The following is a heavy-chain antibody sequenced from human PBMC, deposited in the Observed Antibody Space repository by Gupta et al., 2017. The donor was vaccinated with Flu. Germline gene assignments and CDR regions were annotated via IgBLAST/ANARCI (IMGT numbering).Heavy chain of an antibody. J-gene: IGHJ6*02. V-gene: IGHV3-21*01. CDR3: ARVIVATMSYYYGMDV. D-gene: IGHD5-12*01. Sequence: EVQLVESGGGLVKPGGSLRLSCAASGFTFSSYSMNWVRQAPGKGLEWVSSISSSSSYIYYADSVKGRFTISRDNTKNSLYLQMNSLRAEDTAVYYCARVIVATMSYYYGMDVWGQGTTVTVS. CDR1: GFTFSSYS. CDR2: ISSSSSYI.